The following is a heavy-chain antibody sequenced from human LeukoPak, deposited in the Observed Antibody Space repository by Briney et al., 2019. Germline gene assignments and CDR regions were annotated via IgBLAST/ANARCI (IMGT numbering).Heavy chain of an antibody. CDR2: INPNSGGT. V-gene: IGHV1-2*02. CDR3: ARSDYYDSSGYDY. D-gene: IGHD3-22*01. Sequence: ASVKVSCKASGYTFTGYYMHWVRQAPGQGLEWMGWINPNSGGTNYAQKFQGRATMTRDTSISTAYMELSRLRSDDTAVYYCARSDYYDSSGYDYWGQGTLVTVSS. CDR1: GYTFTGYY. J-gene: IGHJ4*02.